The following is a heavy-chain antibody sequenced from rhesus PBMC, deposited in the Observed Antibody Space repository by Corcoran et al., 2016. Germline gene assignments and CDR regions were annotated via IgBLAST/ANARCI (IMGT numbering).Heavy chain of an antibody. Sequence: QVQLQESGPGLVKPSETLSLTCAVSGGSISDDYYWSWIRQPPGKGLEWIVFIYGSGGGTTYNPSLKNRVTISIDTSKKQFSLKLSYVTAADTAVYYCARGGAFWTGYSLFDYWGQGVLVTVSS. CDR1: GGSISDDYY. D-gene: IGHD3-3*01. CDR2: IYGSGGGT. J-gene: IGHJ4*01. V-gene: IGHV4-106*01. CDR3: ARGGAFWTGYSLFDY.